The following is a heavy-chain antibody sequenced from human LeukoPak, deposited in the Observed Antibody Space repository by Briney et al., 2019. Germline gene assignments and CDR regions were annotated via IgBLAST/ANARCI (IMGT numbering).Heavy chain of an antibody. J-gene: IGHJ5*02. CDR1: GYTFTNYD. V-gene: IGHV1-8*01. CDR2: MNPNSGNT. D-gene: IGHD3-3*01. CDR3: ARGPWGSGYNWFDP. Sequence: ASVKVSCKASGYTFTNYDINWVRQATGQGLEWMGWMNPNSGNTGYAQKFQGRVTMTRNTSISTAYMELSSLRSEDTAVYYCARGPWGSGYNWFDPWGQGTLVTVSS.